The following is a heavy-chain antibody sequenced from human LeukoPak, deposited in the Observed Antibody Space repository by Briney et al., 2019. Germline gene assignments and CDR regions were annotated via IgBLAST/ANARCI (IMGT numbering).Heavy chain of an antibody. D-gene: IGHD1-20*01. CDR1: GFTFNNYA. CDR2: ISGSGDTT. Sequence: GGSLRLSCAASGFTFNNYAMSWVRQAPEKGLEWVSTISGSGDTTYYADSVKGRFTISRDNSKSTLYLQMNSLRAEDTAVYYCAKDPTLTGTTWGQGTLVTVSS. CDR3: AKDPTLTGTT. V-gene: IGHV3-23*01. J-gene: IGHJ4*02.